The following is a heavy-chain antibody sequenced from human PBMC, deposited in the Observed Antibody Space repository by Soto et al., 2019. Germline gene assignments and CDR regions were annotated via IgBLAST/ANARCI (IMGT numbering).Heavy chain of an antibody. CDR2: INAGNGNT. V-gene: IGHV1-3*01. D-gene: IGHD3-3*01. CDR3: ARIKPLRFLEWLPLGMDV. Sequence: GASVKVSCKASGYTFTSYAMHWVRQAPGQRLEWMGWINAGNGNTKYSQKFQGRVTITRDTSASTAYMELSSLRSEDTAVYYCARIKPLRFLEWLPLGMDVWGQGPTVTVSS. CDR1: GYTFTSYA. J-gene: IGHJ6*02.